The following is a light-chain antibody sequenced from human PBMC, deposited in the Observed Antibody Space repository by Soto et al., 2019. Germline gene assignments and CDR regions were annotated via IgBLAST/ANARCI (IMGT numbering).Light chain of an antibody. CDR2: GAS. Sequence: EIVITQSPATLSVSRGERATLSCIASQSVSSNLAWYQQKPGQAPRLLIYGASTRATGIPARFSGSGSGTEFTLTISSLQSEDFAVYYCQQYNNWPRTFGQGTKVDIK. CDR1: QSVSSN. J-gene: IGKJ1*01. CDR3: QQYNNWPRT. V-gene: IGKV3-15*01.